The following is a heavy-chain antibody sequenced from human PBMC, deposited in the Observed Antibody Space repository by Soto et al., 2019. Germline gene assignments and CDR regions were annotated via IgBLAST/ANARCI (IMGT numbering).Heavy chain of an antibody. CDR3: ARPSEFGEFLALDS. V-gene: IGHV3-21*01. CDR2: ISSRSGYI. CDR1: GFIFSDYS. Sequence: VQLVESGGGLVKPGGSLRLSCAASGFIFSDYSMNWVRQAPGKGLQWVSSISSRSGYIYYADSVKGRFTISRDNTKNSLYLQMNSLRAEDTAVYYCARPSEFGEFLALDSWGQGTLVTVS. J-gene: IGHJ4*02. D-gene: IGHD3-10*01.